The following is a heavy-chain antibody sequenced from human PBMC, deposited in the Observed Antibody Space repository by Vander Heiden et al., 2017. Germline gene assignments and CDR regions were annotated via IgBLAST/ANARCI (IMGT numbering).Heavy chain of an antibody. J-gene: IGHJ5*02. D-gene: IGHD2-21*02. CDR3: ARERMVTPNWFDP. Sequence: QVQLVQSGAEAKKPGASVKVSCKASGYNFTGYYMHWVRQAPGQGLEWMGWINPNSGGTNYAQKFQGRVTMTRDTSISTAYMELSRLRSDDTAVYYCARERMVTPNWFDPWGQGTLVTVSS. CDR1: GYNFTGYY. CDR2: INPNSGGT. V-gene: IGHV1-2*02.